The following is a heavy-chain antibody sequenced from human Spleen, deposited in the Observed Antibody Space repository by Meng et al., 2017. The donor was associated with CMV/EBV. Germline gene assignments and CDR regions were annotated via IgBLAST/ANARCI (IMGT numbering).Heavy chain of an antibody. J-gene: IGHJ6*02. D-gene: IGHD6-6*01. CDR2: IYSGGAT. Sequence: GESLKISCAASGFTVSNNYISWVRQAPGKGLEWVSVIYSGGATYYADSVKGRFTISRDNSKNTLYLQLNSLRAEDTAVYYCARDTHSSSSPYYYYGMDVWGQGTTVTVSS. CDR1: GFTVSNNY. V-gene: IGHV3-66*01. CDR3: ARDTHSSSSPYYYYGMDV.